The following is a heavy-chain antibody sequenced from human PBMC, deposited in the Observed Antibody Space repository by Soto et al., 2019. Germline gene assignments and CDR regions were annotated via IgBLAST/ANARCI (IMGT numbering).Heavy chain of an antibody. CDR1: GFTFSSYA. V-gene: IGHV3-30-3*01. CDR2: ISYDGSNK. D-gene: IGHD6-13*01. J-gene: IGHJ4*02. Sequence: QVQLVESGGGVVQPGRSLRLSCAASGFTFSSYAMHWVRQAPGKGLEWVAVISYDGSNKYYADSVKGRFTISRDNSKNTLYLQMNSLRAEDTAVYYCARPGIAAAWHGKLYYFDYWGQGTLVTVSS. CDR3: ARPGIAAAWHGKLYYFDY.